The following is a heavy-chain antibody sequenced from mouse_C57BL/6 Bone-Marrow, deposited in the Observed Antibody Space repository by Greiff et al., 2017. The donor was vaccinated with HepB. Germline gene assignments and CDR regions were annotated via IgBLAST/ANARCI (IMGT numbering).Heavy chain of an antibody. V-gene: IGHV10-1*01. CDR2: IRSKSNNYAT. CDR1: GFSFNTYA. CDR3: VRHVVSSGYEYFDY. D-gene: IGHD3-2*02. J-gene: IGHJ2*01. Sequence: DAGGGLVQPKGSLKLSCAASGFSFNTYAMNWVRQAPGKGLEWVARIRSKSNNYATYYADSVKDRFTISRDDSESMLYLQMNNLKTENTAMYYCVRHVVSSGYEYFDYWGQGTTLTVSS.